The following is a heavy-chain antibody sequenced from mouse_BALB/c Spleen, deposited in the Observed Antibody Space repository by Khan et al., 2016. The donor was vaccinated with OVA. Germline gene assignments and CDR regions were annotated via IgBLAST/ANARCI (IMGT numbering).Heavy chain of an antibody. D-gene: IGHD6-2*01. CDR1: GYTFTNYG. J-gene: IGHJ1*01. CDR3: ARISSYWYSDV. V-gene: IGHV9-1*02. CDR2: INTYTGEP. Sequence: QIQLVQSGPELKKPGETVKISCKASGYTFTNYGMNWVKQAPGKGLKWMGWINTYTGEPTYADDFKGRFAFSLETSASTAYLQISNLKNEDKTTYYCARISSYWYSDVWGAGTTVTVSS.